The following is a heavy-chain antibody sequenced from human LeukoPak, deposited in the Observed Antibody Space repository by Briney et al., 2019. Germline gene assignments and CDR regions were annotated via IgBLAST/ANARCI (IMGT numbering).Heavy chain of an antibody. CDR1: GGSISSGGYY. D-gene: IGHD5-12*01. J-gene: IGHJ6*03. CDR3: AREYSGYDIRGYYYYYMDV. Sequence: PSETLSLTCTVSGGSISSGGYYWSWIRQHPGKGLEWIGYIYYSGSTYYNPSLKSRVTISVDTSKNQFSLKLSSVTAADTAVYYCAREYSGYDIRGYYYYYMDVWGKGTTVTVSS. V-gene: IGHV4-31*03. CDR2: IYYSGST.